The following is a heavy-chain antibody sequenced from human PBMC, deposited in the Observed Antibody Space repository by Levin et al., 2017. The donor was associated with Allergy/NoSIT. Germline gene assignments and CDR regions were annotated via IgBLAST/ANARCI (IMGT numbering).Heavy chain of an antibody. CDR3: TRRPPGSYSDY. D-gene: IGHD1-26*01. CDR1: GGSISGES. V-gene: IGHV4-39*01. Sequence: ASETLSLTCTISGGSISGESWGWIRQPPGKGLEWIASIDYRGTTYYNPSLNSRVTISVDTSKKQFSLKLSSVTAADTAVYYCTRRPPGSYSDYWGQGTLVTVSS. CDR2: IDYRGTT. J-gene: IGHJ4*02.